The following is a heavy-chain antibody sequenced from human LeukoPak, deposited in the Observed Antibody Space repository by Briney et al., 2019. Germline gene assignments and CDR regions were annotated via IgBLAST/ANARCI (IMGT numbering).Heavy chain of an antibody. V-gene: IGHV4-38-2*02. CDR3: TRRFDY. Sequence: SETLSLTCTVSGYSISSGYYWGWIRQPPGRGLEWIASIYYRGSTHYNPSLASLKSRVTISGDTSKNQFSLKLSSVTAADTAVYYCTRRFDYWGQGTLVTVSS. CDR2: IYYRGST. J-gene: IGHJ4*02. CDR1: GYSISSGYY.